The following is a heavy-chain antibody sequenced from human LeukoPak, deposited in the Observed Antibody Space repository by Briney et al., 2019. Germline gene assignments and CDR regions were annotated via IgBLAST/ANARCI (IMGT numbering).Heavy chain of an antibody. V-gene: IGHV4-39*07. J-gene: IGHJ5*02. D-gene: IGHD2-2*01. Sequence: PSETLSLTCTVSGGSISSSSYYWGWVRQPPGKGLGWIGSIYYSGSTYYNPSLKSRVTISVDTSKNQFSLKLSSVTAADTAVYYCARADCSSTSCYAEDWFDPWGQGTLVTVSS. CDR3: ARADCSSTSCYAEDWFDP. CDR1: GGSISSSSYY. CDR2: IYYSGST.